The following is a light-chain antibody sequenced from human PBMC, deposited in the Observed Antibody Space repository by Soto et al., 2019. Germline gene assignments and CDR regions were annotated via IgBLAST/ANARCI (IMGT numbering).Light chain of an antibody. CDR1: QSISNY. Sequence: DIQMTQSPSSLSASVGDSVTITCRASQSISNYLNWYQQKPGKAPKLLVSAASSLQSGVPSRFSGSGSGTDFTLTISSLQPEDFATYYCQQSYSTPFTFGPGTKLDIK. CDR2: AAS. J-gene: IGKJ3*01. CDR3: QQSYSTPFT. V-gene: IGKV1-39*01.